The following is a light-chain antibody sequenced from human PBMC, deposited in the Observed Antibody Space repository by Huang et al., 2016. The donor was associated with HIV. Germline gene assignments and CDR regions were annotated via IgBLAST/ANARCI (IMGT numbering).Light chain of an antibody. CDR2: LGS. J-gene: IGKJ5*01. CDR3: MQALQTPIT. CDR1: QSLLHSNGYNY. V-gene: IGKV2-28*01. Sequence: DIVMTQSPLSLPVTPGEPASISCRSSQSLLHSNGYNYLDWYLQKPGQSPQLLIYLGSNRASGVPDRFSVSGSGTDVTLKISRVEAEDVGVYYCMQALQTPITFGQGTRLEIK.